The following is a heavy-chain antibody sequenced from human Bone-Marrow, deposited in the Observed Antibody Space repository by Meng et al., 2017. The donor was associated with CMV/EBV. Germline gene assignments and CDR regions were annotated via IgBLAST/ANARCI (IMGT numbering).Heavy chain of an antibody. CDR2: INPNNGAT. J-gene: IGHJ4*02. CDR1: GYTFTGYY. CDR3: ARDAHYYGSGSMDYDY. D-gene: IGHD3-10*01. V-gene: IGHV1-2*02. Sequence: SGYTFTGYYIHWVRQAPGQGLEWMGWINPNNGATNYAQKFQGRVTMTRDTSISTAYMELSRLRSDDTAVYYCARDAHYYGSGSMDYDYWGQGTLAPSPQ.